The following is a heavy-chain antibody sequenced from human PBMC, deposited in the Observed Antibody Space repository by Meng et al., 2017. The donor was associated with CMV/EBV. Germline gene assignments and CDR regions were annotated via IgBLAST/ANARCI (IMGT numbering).Heavy chain of an antibody. CDR3: VRRSKSNWYFDL. J-gene: IGHJ2*01. Sequence: EACEFTFSSHDMYWVRQAPGKGLDWVSSLSTTSAYIFYADSVKGRFTISRDNARNSLYLQMNSLRVEDTAVYYCVRRSKSNWYFDLWGRGTLVTVSS. V-gene: IGHV3-21*01. CDR1: EFTFSSHD. CDR2: LSTTSAYI.